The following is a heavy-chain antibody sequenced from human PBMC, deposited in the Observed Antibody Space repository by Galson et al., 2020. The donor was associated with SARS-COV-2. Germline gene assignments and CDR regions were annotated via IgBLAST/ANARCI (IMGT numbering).Heavy chain of an antibody. V-gene: IGHV1-2*02. Sequence: ASVTVSCKASGYTFSDYYIHWLRQAPGQGPEWMGWINPSSGDTNYAQKFQGRVTMTRDTSISTAYMELNRLRSDDTAVYYCARFRTPDYWGQGTLVTVSS. J-gene: IGHJ4*02. CDR1: GYTFSDYY. D-gene: IGHD2-2*01. CDR2: INPSSGDT. CDR3: ARFRTPDY.